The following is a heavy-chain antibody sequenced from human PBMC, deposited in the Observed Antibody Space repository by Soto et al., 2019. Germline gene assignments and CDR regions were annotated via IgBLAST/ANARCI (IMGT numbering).Heavy chain of an antibody. Sequence: GGSLRLSCAASGFTFSSYGMHWVRQAPGKGLEWVAVIWYDGSNKYYADSVKGRFTISRDNSKNTLYLQMNSLRAEDTAVYYCARDPQEYSDYYGMDVWGQGTTVTVSS. CDR3: ARDPQEYSDYYGMDV. V-gene: IGHV3-33*01. CDR1: GFTFSSYG. D-gene: IGHD6-6*01. CDR2: IWYDGSNK. J-gene: IGHJ6*02.